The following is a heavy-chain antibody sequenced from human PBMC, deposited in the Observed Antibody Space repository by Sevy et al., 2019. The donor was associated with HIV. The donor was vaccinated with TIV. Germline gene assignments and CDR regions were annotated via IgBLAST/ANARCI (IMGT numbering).Heavy chain of an antibody. CDR1: GFTFSRSS. Sequence: GGSLRLSCIASGFTFSRSSMNWVRQAPGKGLEWVSSISSSSNYIYYADSMKGRFTISRDNAKNSLYLQMNSLRAEDTAVYYCAGDRREMVKGADDSFHIWAKGQWSPSPQ. V-gene: IGHV3-21*01. CDR2: ISSSSNYI. CDR3: AGDRREMVKGADDSFHI. J-gene: IGHJ3*02. D-gene: IGHD3-10*01.